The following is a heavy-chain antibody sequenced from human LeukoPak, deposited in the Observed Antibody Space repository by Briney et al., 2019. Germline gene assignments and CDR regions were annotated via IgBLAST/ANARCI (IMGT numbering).Heavy chain of an antibody. CDR3: ARGPSVDDSSWHYWYFDL. D-gene: IGHD6-13*01. CDR1: GDSIIGYY. Sequence: SETLSLTCTVSGDSIIGYYWSWIRQPPGKGLEWIGYIYYSGSTNYNPSLKSRVTISVDTSKNQFSLKLSSVTAADTAVYYCARGPSVDDSSWHYWYFDLWGRGTLVTVSS. J-gene: IGHJ2*01. CDR2: IYYSGST. V-gene: IGHV4-59*01.